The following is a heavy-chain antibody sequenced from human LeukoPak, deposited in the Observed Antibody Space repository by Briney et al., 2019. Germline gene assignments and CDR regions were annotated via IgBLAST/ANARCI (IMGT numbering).Heavy chain of an antibody. Sequence: GGSLRLSCAASGFTFSSYWMSWVRQAPGKGLEWVANIKQDGSEKYYVDSVKGRFTISRDNAKNSLYLQMNSLRAEDTAVYYCARDRGGYTYSHDYWGQGTLVTVSS. CDR3: ARDRGGYTYSHDY. CDR1: GFTFSSYW. V-gene: IGHV3-7*01. J-gene: IGHJ4*02. D-gene: IGHD5-18*01. CDR2: IKQDGSEK.